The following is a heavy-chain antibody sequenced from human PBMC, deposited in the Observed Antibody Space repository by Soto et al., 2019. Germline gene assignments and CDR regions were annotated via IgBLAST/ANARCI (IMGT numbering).Heavy chain of an antibody. V-gene: IGHV4-31*02. D-gene: IGHD1-26*01. CDR2: IYYTGST. CDR3: ARERRGVFWYFDL. J-gene: IGHJ2*01. Sequence: WTWIRHHPGKGLEWLGYIYYTGSTYYNPSLKSRLTISVDTSKNQFSLRLNSMSAADSAVYYCARERRGVFWYFDLWGRGTLVTVSS.